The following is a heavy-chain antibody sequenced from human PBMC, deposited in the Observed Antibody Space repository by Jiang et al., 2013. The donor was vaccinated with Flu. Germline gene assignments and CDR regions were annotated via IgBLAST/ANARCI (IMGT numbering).Heavy chain of an antibody. V-gene: IGHV3-30-3*01. CDR3: ARDHPLPDRIRPRRIQLGSPLRGYFDY. Sequence: VQLVESGGGVVQPGRSLRLSCAASGFTFSSYAMHWVRQAPGKGLEWVAVISYDGSNKYYADSVKGRFTISRDNSKNTLYLQMNSLRAEDTAVYYCARDHPLPDRIRPRRIQLGSPLRGYFDYWGQGTLVTVSS. CDR2: ISYDGSNK. J-gene: IGHJ4*02. CDR1: GFTFSSYA. D-gene: IGHD5-18*01.